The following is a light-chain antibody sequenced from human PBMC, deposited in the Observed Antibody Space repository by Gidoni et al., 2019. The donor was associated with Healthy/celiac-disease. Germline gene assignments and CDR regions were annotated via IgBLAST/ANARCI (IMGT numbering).Light chain of an antibody. CDR1: KLGDKY. Sequence: SYELTQPPSVSVSPGQTASITCSGDKLGDKYACWYQQKPGQSPVLVIYQDSKRPSGIPERFSGSNSGNTATLTISGTQAMDEADYYCQAWDSSTLGGVVFGGGTKLTVL. V-gene: IGLV3-1*01. CDR2: QDS. CDR3: QAWDSSTLGGVV. J-gene: IGLJ2*01.